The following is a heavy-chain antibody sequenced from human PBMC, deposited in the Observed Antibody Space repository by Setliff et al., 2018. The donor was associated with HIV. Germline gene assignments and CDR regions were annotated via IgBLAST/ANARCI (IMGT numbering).Heavy chain of an antibody. V-gene: IGHV3-21*01. Sequence: GGSLRLSCAASGFTFTDYTMNWVRQAPGKGLEWVSSITSGSTYVNYADSVKGRFSISRDNSKNSLYLQMISLRAEDTALYYCARDRYSGSSTDYWGQGTLVTVSS. J-gene: IGHJ4*02. D-gene: IGHD1-26*01. CDR2: ITSGSTYV. CDR1: GFTFTDYT. CDR3: ARDRYSGSSTDY.